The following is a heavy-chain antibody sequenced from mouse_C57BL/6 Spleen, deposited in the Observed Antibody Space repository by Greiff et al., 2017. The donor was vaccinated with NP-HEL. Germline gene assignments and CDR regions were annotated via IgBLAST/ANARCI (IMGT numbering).Heavy chain of an antibody. V-gene: IGHV1-61*01. CDR3: ARGGYYYGSSYNFDY. Sequence: QVQLKQPGAELERPGSSVKLSCKASGYTFTSYWMDWVKQRPGQGLEWIGNIYPSDSETHYNQKFKDKATLTVDKSSSTAYMQLSSLTSEDSAVYYCARGGYYYGSSYNFDYWGQGTTLTVSS. CDR2: IYPSDSET. CDR1: GYTFTSYW. D-gene: IGHD1-1*01. J-gene: IGHJ2*01.